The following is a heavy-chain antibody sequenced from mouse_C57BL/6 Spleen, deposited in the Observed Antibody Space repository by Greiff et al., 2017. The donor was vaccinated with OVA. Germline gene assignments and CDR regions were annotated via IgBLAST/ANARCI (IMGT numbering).Heavy chain of an antibody. CDR1: GYTFTSYW. J-gene: IGHJ1*03. CDR3: ARFYYYGSPYWYFDV. CDR2: IYPGSGST. Sequence: VQLQQPGAELVKPGASVKMSCKASGYTFTSYWITWVKQRPGQGLEWIGDIYPGSGSTNYNEKFKSKATLTVDTSSSTAYMQLSSLTSEDSAVYYCARFYYYGSPYWYFDVWGTGTTVTVSS. V-gene: IGHV1-55*01. D-gene: IGHD1-1*01.